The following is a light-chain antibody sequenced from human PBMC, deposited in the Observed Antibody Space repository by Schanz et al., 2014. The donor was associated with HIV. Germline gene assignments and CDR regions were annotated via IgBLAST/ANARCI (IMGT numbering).Light chain of an antibody. Sequence: QSVLTQPPSVSGAPGQGVTISCTGSNSNIGATSHVHWYQQLPGTAPKFLISTDGGRPSGVPDRFSIYKSGTLASLVVSGVRSEDEADYYCQSYDGTLKAVVVGGGTKLTVL. CDR1: NSNIGATSH. CDR2: TDG. CDR3: QSYDGTLKAVV. V-gene: IGLV1-40*01. J-gene: IGLJ2*01.